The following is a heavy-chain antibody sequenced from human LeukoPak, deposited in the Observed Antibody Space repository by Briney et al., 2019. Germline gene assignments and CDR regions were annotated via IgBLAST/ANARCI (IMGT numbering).Heavy chain of an antibody. CDR2: INWNGGST. D-gene: IGHD6-13*01. V-gene: IGHV3-20*04. CDR1: GFTFDDYG. J-gene: IGHJ4*02. CDR3: ARNAGYSSSWYSDPIDY. Sequence: GRSLRLSCAASGFTFDDYGMSWVRQAPGKGLEWVSGINWNGGSTGYADSVKGRFTISRDNAKNSLYLQMNSLRAEDTALYYCARNAGYSSSWYSDPIDYWGQGTLVTVSS.